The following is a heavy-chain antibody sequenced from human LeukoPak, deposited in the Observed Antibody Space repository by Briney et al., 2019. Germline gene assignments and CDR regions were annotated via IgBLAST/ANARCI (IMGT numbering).Heavy chain of an antibody. CDR1: GFTFDDYT. J-gene: IGHJ6*03. V-gene: IGHV3-43*01. CDR2: ISWDGGST. Sequence: GGSLRLSCAASGFTFDDYTMHWVRQAPGKGLEWVSLISWDGGSTYYADSVKGRFTISRDNSKNSLYLQMNSLRTEDTALYYCAKGAAAGTDYYNYMDVWGKGTTVTVSS. D-gene: IGHD6-13*01. CDR3: AKGAAAGTDYYNYMDV.